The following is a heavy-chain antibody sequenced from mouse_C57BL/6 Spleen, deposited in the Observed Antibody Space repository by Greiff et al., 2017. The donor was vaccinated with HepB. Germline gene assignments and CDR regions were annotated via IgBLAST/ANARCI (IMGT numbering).Heavy chain of an antibody. CDR3: ARLGLGRYFDY. CDR2: IYPGDGDT. Sequence: QVQLQQSGAELVKPGASVKISCKASGYAFSSYWMNWVKQRPGKGLEWIGQIYPGDGDTNYNGKFKGKATLTADKSSSTAYMQLSSLTSEDSADYFCARLGLGRYFDYWGQGTTLTVSS. V-gene: IGHV1-80*01. J-gene: IGHJ2*01. CDR1: GYAFSSYW. D-gene: IGHD4-1*01.